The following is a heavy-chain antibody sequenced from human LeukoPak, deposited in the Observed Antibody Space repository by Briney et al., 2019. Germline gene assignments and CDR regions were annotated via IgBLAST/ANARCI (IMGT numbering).Heavy chain of an antibody. D-gene: IGHD2-2*01. CDR2: IYSGGST. J-gene: IGHJ3*02. V-gene: IGHV3-66*01. CDR3: ALDSQLRGLDAFDI. CDR1: GFTVSSNY. Sequence: GGSLRLSCAASGFTVSSNYMSWVRQAPGKGLEWVSVIYSGGSTYYADSVKGRFTISRDNSKNTLYLQMNSLRAEDTAVYYCALDSQLRGLDAFDIWGQGTMVTVSS.